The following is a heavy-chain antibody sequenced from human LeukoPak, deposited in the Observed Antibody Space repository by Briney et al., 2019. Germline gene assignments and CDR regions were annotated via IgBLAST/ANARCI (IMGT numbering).Heavy chain of an antibody. CDR3: AKGMHYGDYTDY. J-gene: IGHJ4*02. D-gene: IGHD4-17*01. V-gene: IGHV3-23*01. Sequence: GGPLRLSCAASGFTFSSYAMSWVRQAPGKGLEWVSGISGSGGSTYYADSVKGRFTISRDNSKNTLYLQMNSLRAEDTAVYYCAKGMHYGDYTDYWGQGTLVTVSS. CDR1: GFTFSSYA. CDR2: ISGSGGST.